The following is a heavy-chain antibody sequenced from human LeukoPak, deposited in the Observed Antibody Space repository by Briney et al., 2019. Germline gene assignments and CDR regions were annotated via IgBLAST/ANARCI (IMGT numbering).Heavy chain of an antibody. J-gene: IGHJ4*02. V-gene: IGHV3-23*01. CDR1: GFTFSTYG. D-gene: IGHD4-17*01. CDR2: IGDSCGST. Sequence: GGSLRLSCAASGFTFSTYGMNWVRQAPGKGLEWVSGIGDSCGSTYYADSVKGRFTISRDNSKNTLYLQMNSLRAEDTAVYYCAKGGSLTTVTHFDYWGQGTLVTVSS. CDR3: AKGGSLTTVTHFDY.